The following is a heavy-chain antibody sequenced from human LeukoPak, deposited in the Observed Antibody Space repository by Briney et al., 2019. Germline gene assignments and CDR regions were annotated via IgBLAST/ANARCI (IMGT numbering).Heavy chain of an antibody. CDR1: GYTFTSYY. J-gene: IGHJ4*02. CDR3: AREVGAGYSSSWYELSFDY. V-gene: IGHV1-46*01. CDR2: INPSGGST. Sequence: ASVKVSCKASGYTFTSYYIHWVRQAPGQGLEWMGIINPSGGSTSYAQKFQGRVTMTRDTSTSTVYMELSSLRSEDTAVYYCAREVGAGYSSSWYELSFDYWGQGTLVTVSS. D-gene: IGHD6-13*01.